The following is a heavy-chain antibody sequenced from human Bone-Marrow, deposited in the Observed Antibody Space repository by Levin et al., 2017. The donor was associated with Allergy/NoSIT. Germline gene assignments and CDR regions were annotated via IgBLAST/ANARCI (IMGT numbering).Heavy chain of an antibody. CDR1: GFTFSSYA. Sequence: GGSLRLSCAASGFTFSSYAMHWVRQAPGKGLEWVAVISYDGSNKYYADSVKGRFTISRDNSKNTLYLQMNSLRAEDTAVYYCARLPSSSSVHGMDVWGQGTTVTVSS. CDR2: ISYDGSNK. J-gene: IGHJ6*02. V-gene: IGHV3-30-3*01. CDR3: ARLPSSSSVHGMDV. D-gene: IGHD6-6*01.